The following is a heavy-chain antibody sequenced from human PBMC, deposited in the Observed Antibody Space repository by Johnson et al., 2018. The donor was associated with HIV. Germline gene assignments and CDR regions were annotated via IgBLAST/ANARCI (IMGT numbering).Heavy chain of an antibody. CDR2: ISGSGDSA. CDR3: AKDRIRSTAPDTFDV. CDR1: GFTFSSYA. Sequence: VLLVESGGGVVQPGGSLRLSCAASGFTFSSYAMSWVRQAPGKGLEWVSAISGSGDSAYYADSVKGRFTISRDNSKNTLYLQMDSLRAVDTAVFYCAKDRIRSTAPDTFDVWGQGTMVTVSS. J-gene: IGHJ3*01. D-gene: IGHD5-18*01. V-gene: IGHV3-23*04.